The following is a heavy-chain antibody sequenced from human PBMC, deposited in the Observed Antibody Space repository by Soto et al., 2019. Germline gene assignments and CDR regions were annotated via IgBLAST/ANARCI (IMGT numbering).Heavy chain of an antibody. D-gene: IGHD4-4*01. CDR2: ISSYNGNT. CDR1: GYTFTSYG. J-gene: IGHJ5*02. V-gene: IGHV1-18*01. CDR3: ATTVGNWFDP. Sequence: ASVKVSCKASGYTFTSYGISWVRQAPGQGLEWMGWISSYNGNTNYAQKLQGRVTMTTDTSTSTVYMELRSLRSDDTAVYYCATTVGNWFDPWGKGTLVTVSS.